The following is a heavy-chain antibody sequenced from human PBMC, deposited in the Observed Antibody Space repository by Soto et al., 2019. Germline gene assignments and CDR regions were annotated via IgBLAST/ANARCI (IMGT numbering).Heavy chain of an antibody. CDR1: GFTFSSYS. D-gene: IGHD3-10*01. V-gene: IGHV3-21*01. J-gene: IGHJ4*02. CDR2: ISSSSSYI. Sequence: EVQLVESGGGLVKPGGSLRLSCAASGFTFSSYSMNWVRQAPGKGLEWVSSISSSSSYIYYADSVKGRFTISRDNAKNSLYLQMNSLRAEDTAVYYCARDRGRGSRPTGLVDYWGQGTLVTVSS. CDR3: ARDRGRGSRPTGLVDY.